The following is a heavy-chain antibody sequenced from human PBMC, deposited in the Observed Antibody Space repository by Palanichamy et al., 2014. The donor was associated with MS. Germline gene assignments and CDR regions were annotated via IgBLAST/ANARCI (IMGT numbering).Heavy chain of an antibody. V-gene: IGHV7-4-1*02. CDR3: ARVNAWYESTGVYQHYGLDV. Sequence: QVQLVQSGSELKKPGASVKVSCKASGYTFTSYAMTWVRQAPGQGLEWMGWINTNTENPTYAQAFTGRFVFSLDTSVSTAFLQISSLKAEDTAVYFCARVNAWYESTGVYQHYGLDVWGQGTTVTVSS. D-gene: IGHD2-2*01. CDR1: GYTFTSYA. J-gene: IGHJ6*02. CDR2: INTNTENP.